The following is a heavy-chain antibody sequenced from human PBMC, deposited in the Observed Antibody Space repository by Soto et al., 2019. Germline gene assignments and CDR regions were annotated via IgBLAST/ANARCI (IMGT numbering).Heavy chain of an antibody. V-gene: IGHV3-30-3*01. J-gene: IGHJ5*02. CDR3: ARKVVAGNWFDP. Sequence: QVQLVESGGGVVQPGRSLRLSCAASGFTFSSYAMHWVRQAPGKGLEWVAVISYDGSNKYYADSVKGRFTISRDNSKNRLYLQMNSLRAEDTAVYYCARKVVAGNWFDPWGQGTLVTVSS. D-gene: IGHD2-15*01. CDR2: ISYDGSNK. CDR1: GFTFSSYA.